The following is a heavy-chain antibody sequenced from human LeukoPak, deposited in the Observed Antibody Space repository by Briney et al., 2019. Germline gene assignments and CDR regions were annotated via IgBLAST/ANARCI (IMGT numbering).Heavy chain of an antibody. D-gene: IGHD1-26*01. CDR1: GFTFSSYE. J-gene: IGHJ4*02. V-gene: IGHV3-48*03. CDR3: ARKDVGFDY. CDR2: ISTSVNTR. Sequence: PGGSLRLSCAASGFTFSSYEMNWVRQAPGKGLEWVSYISTSVNTRYYADSVKGRFTISRDNAKNSLYLQMNSLRAEDTAVYYCARKDVGFDYWGQGTLVSVSS.